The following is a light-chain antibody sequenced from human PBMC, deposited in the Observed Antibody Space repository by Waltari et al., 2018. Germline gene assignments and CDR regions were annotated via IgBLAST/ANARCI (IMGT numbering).Light chain of an antibody. J-gene: IGKJ1*01. CDR3: QQYYDYPRT. Sequence: AIRLTQSPSSFSAYTGDRVPITCRASQAIGSYLAWYRQKPGRVPKLLISAASTLQSGVPSRFTGSGSGTDFTLTINCLQSEDFATYYCQQYYDYPRTFGQGTKVEVK. CDR2: AAS. V-gene: IGKV1-8*01. CDR1: QAIGSY.